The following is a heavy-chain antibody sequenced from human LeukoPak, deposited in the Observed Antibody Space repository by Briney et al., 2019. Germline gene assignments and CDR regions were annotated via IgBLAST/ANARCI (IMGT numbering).Heavy chain of an antibody. CDR1: GGTFSNYA. D-gene: IGHD3-22*01. CDR2: IIPLFGTV. Sequence: GASVKVSCKASGGTFSNYAINWVRQAPGPGLEWMGGIIPLFGTVNYAQKFQGRVTITADESTSTVYMELNSLKSEDTAVYYCARGWDYDSGGRPTAYVYWGQGTLVTVSS. V-gene: IGHV1-69*13. J-gene: IGHJ4*02. CDR3: ARGWDYDSGGRPTAYVY.